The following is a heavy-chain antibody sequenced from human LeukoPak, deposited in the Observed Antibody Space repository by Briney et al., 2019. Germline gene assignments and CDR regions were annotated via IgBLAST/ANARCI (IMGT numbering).Heavy chain of an antibody. Sequence: SETLSLTCAVSGGAISNYYWSWIRQPPGKALEWIGYIYYSGSTNYNPSLKSRVTISVDTSKNQFSLKLSSVTAADTAVYYCASNSAGAFDIWGQGTMVTVSS. J-gene: IGHJ3*02. D-gene: IGHD2/OR15-2a*01. CDR3: ASNSAGAFDI. CDR1: GGAISNYY. CDR2: IYYSGST. V-gene: IGHV4-59*01.